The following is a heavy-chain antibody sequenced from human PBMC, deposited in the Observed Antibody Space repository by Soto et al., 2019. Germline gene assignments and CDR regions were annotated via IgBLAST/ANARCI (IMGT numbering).Heavy chain of an antibody. CDR2: IYLSDSDT. CDR1: GYSFTPFW. Sequence: GESLKISCQAFGYSFTPFWGGWVRQMPGTGLKWMGFIYLSDSDTRYNPSFQDQVTVSADKSISTAYLQWSSLKASDTAIYYCASRKXXXXAFDVCGQGTMV. V-gene: IGHV5-51*01. CDR3: ASRKXXXXAFDV. J-gene: IGHJ3*01.